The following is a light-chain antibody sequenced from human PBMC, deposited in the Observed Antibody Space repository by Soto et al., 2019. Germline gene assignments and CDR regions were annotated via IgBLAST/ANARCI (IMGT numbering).Light chain of an antibody. CDR3: ASYTSSSTSVI. V-gene: IGLV2-14*01. CDR1: SSDVGGYKY. J-gene: IGLJ2*01. CDR2: EVS. Sequence: QSALTQPASVSGSPGQSITISCTGTSSDVGGYKYVSWYQQHPDKAPKLIIFEVSTRPSGISSRFSGSKSGNTASLTISGLQDEDEADYYCASYTSSSTSVIFGRGTKVTVL.